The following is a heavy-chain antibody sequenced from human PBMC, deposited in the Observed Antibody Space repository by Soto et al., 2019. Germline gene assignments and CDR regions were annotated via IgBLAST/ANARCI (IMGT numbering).Heavy chain of an antibody. D-gene: IGHD6-6*01. J-gene: IGHJ3*02. CDR3: TSSSSFLSRAFDI. V-gene: IGHV4-39*01. Sequence: SETLSLTCTVSGGPLSSSSYYWGWIRQPPGKGLEWIGSIYYSGSTYYNPSLKSRVTISVDTSKNQFSLKLSSVTAADTAVYYCTSSSSFLSRAFDIWGQGTMVTVSS. CDR1: GGPLSSSSYY. CDR2: IYYSGST.